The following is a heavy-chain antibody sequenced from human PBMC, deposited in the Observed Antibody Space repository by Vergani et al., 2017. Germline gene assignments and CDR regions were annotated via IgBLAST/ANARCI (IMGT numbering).Heavy chain of an antibody. CDR3: ARAVAGPNKYYYYYMDV. J-gene: IGHJ6*03. CDR1: GFTFSSYW. V-gene: IGHV3-7*01. Sequence: EVQLVESGGGLVQPGGSLRLSCAASGFTFSSYWMSWVRQAPGKGLEWVANIKQDGSEKYYVDSVKGRFTISRDNAKNSLYLQMNSLRAEDTAVYYCARAVAGPNKYYYYYMDVWGKGTTVTVSS. D-gene: IGHD6-19*01. CDR2: IKQDGSEK.